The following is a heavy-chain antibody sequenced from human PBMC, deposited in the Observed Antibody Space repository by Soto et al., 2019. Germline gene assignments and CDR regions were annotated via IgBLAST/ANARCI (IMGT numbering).Heavy chain of an antibody. V-gene: IGHV3-33*05. J-gene: IGHJ4*02. CDR1: GFTFRSYG. Sequence: QVQLVESGGGVVQPGTSLRLSCVGSGFTFRSYGIHWVRQAPGKGLEWVALTSYDGSNNFYGDSVKGRFTISRDNSRNTVELQMDSMRLEDTALYYCARWGATGGLDVWGQGTLVSVSS. CDR2: TSYDGSNN. CDR3: ARWGATGGLDV. D-gene: IGHD3-16*01.